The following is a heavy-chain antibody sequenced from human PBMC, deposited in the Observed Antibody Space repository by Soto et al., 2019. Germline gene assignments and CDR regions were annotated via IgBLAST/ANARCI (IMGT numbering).Heavy chain of an antibody. V-gene: IGHV3-30*03. CDR2: ISYDGYSK. J-gene: IGHJ6*02. CDR3: AAIREVDV. CDR1: GFTFSSYA. Sequence: VGSLRLSCVASGFTFSSYAMHWVRQAPGKGLEWVALISYDGYSKWYADAVKGRFTISRDNSNNTLFLEMNSLRADDTAVYFCAAIREVDVWGQGTTVTVS. D-gene: IGHD1-26*01.